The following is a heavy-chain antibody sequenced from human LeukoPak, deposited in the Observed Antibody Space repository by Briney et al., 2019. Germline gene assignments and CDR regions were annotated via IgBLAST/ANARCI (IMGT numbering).Heavy chain of an antibody. D-gene: IGHD6-13*01. CDR2: IFYRGGT. J-gene: IGHJ4*02. CDR1: GGSLNTPNYY. CDR3: ARESPSYSSWYFLDY. V-gene: IGHV4-39*07. Sequence: PSETLSLTCTVSGGSLNTPNYYWGWVRQPPGKGLEWIGNIFYRGGTYYNPSLKSRVTISVDTSKNQFSLKLSSVTAADTAVYYCARESPSYSSWYFLDYWGQGTLVTVSS.